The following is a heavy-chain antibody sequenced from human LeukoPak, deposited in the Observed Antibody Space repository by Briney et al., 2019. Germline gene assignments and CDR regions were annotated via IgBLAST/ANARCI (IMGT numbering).Heavy chain of an antibody. J-gene: IGHJ4*02. CDR1: GFTVSSKY. CDR3: ASCPEHYGVFRRNYFDY. V-gene: IGHV3-66*01. D-gene: IGHD4-17*01. Sequence: GGSLRLSCAASGFTVSSKYMSWVRQAPGKGLEWVSVIYSGGSTYYADSVKGRFTISRDNSKNTLYLQMNSLRAEDTAVCYCASCPEHYGVFRRNYFDYWGQGTLVTVSS. CDR2: IYSGGST.